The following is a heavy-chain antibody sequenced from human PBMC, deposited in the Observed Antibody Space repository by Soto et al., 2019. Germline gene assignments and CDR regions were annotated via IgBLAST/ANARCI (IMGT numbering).Heavy chain of an antibody. CDR2: ISWNSGQL. J-gene: IGHJ6*03. D-gene: IGHD4-17*01. V-gene: IGHV3-9*01. Sequence: EVVLVESGGGLVQPDRPLRLSCEASGFNFGNYAMHWVRQVPGKGLEWVSAISWNSGQLDYADSVRGRFTNSRDNGKNSLYLEMNSLRPDDTALYFCAKDKSTGEYSYYRYMDVWGRGTTVIVSS. CDR1: GFNFGNYA. CDR3: AKDKSTGEYSYYRYMDV.